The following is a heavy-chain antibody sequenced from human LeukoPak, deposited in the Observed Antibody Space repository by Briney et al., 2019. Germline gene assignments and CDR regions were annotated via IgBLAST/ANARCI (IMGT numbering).Heavy chain of an antibody. J-gene: IGHJ4*02. Sequence: GRSLRLSCAASGFTFSSYGMHWVRQAPGKGLEWVALIWDDGSNNYYADSVKGRFTISRDNSNNTLYLQMNSLRAEDTAVYYCAKDHSTHYYGSGTYGPRGYSDYWGQGTLVTVSS. CDR3: AKDHSTHYYGSGTYGPRGYSDY. CDR1: GFTFSSYG. V-gene: IGHV3-33*06. CDR2: IWDDGSNN. D-gene: IGHD3-10*01.